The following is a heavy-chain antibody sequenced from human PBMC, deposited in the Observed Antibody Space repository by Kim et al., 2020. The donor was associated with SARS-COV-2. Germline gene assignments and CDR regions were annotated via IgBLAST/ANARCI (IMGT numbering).Heavy chain of an antibody. V-gene: IGHV4-39*01. CDR3: ARRRRYGTLDY. D-gene: IGHD1-1*01. J-gene: IGHJ4*02. CDR2: T. Sequence: TSYPPALTSGVTISVDTSKNQYSLKLGSVTAADTAVYYCARRRRYGTLDYWGQGTLVTVSS.